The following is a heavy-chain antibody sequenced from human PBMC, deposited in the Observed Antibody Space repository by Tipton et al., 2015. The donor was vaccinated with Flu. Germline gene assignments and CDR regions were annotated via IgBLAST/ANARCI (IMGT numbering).Heavy chain of an antibody. Sequence: SLRLSCAASGFIFTDYWMAWVRQAPGKGLEWVANINYDGSTVYYVDSVKGRFTISRDNAKNSLYLQMNSLRAEDTAVYYCARDKASVGAQPFYYYYGMDVWGQGTTVTVSS. D-gene: IGHD1-26*01. CDR1: GFIFTDYW. J-gene: IGHJ6*02. CDR2: INYDGSTV. V-gene: IGHV3-7*01. CDR3: ARDKASVGAQPFYYYYGMDV.